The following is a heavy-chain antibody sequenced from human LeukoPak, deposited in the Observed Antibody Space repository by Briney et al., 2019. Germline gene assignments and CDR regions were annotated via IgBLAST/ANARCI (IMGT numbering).Heavy chain of an antibody. CDR2: IYDSGST. Sequence: SETLSLTCTVSGGSISSTTHYWGWIRQPPGKGLEWIGYIYDSGSTNYNPSLKSRVTISIDTSKNQFSLKLSSVTAADTAVYYCAREWDRDIDYWGQGTLVTVSS. CDR1: GGSISSTTHY. D-gene: IGHD1-26*01. CDR3: AREWDRDIDY. V-gene: IGHV4-61*05. J-gene: IGHJ4*02.